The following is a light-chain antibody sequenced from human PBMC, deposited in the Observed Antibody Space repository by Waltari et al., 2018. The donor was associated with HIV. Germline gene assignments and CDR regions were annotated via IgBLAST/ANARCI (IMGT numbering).Light chain of an antibody. CDR2: DAT. J-gene: IGLJ3*02. Sequence: QSALTQPRSVSGSPGQSVTISCTGTSSDVGGYSFVSWYQQHPNKAPKTMIYDATKRPSGVPDRFSGSKSGNTASLTISGLQAEDEADYYCCSYAGDPWVFGGGTKLTVL. V-gene: IGLV2-11*01. CDR1: SSDVGGYSF. CDR3: CSYAGDPWV.